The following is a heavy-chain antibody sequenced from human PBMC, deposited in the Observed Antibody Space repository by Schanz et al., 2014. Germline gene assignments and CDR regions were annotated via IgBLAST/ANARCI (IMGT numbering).Heavy chain of an antibody. V-gene: IGHV3-53*01. CDR2: IYSDGRT. Sequence: EVQLVESGGGLIQPGGSLRLSCVASGFTVSSNYMSWVRQAPGKGLEWVSVIYSDGRTYYGDSVKGRFTISRDNSKNTLYLQMNSLRDEDTAMYYCARDSGSSSWYPSDYWGQGTLVTVSS. CDR3: ARDSGSSSWYPSDY. D-gene: IGHD6-13*01. J-gene: IGHJ4*02. CDR1: GFTVSSNY.